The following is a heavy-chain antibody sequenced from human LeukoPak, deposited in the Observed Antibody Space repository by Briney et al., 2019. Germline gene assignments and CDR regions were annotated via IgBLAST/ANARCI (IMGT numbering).Heavy chain of an antibody. V-gene: IGHV3-7*01. CDR3: ASVRHYYYYGMDV. J-gene: IGHJ6*02. CDR2: IKQDGGEK. Sequence: SGGSLRLSCAASGFTFSSYWMSWVRQAPGKGLEWVANIKQDGGEKYYVESVKGRFTISRDNVKNSLYLQMNSLRVEDTAVYYCASVRHYYYYGMDVWGQGTTVTVSS. CDR1: GFTFSSYW.